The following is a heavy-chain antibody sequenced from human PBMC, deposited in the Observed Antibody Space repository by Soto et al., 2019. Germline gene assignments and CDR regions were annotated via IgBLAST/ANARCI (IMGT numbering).Heavy chain of an antibody. CDR2: IWYDGYKK. D-gene: IGHD2-2*01. V-gene: IGHV3-33*01. CDR3: ARPLSTLRTDQSSIYFYF. CDR1: GFTFSNYG. J-gene: IGHJ4*02. Sequence: QVQLVESGGGVAQPGGSLRLSCVASGFTFSNYGMHWVRQAPGKGLEWVSVIWYDGYKKFYVDSVKGRFTISRDNSRITVYLEMNILRVESTDVYCCARPLSTLRTDQSSIYFYFWCQGALVTLSS.